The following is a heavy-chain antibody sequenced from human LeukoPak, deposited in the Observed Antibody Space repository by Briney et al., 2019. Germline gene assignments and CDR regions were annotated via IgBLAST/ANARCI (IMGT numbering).Heavy chain of an antibody. CDR3: ARALTDFWSGYSRDDAFDI. D-gene: IGHD3-3*01. CDR1: GYTFTSYG. J-gene: IGHJ3*02. CDR2: ISAYNGNT. V-gene: IGHV1-18*01. Sequence: ASVKVSCKASGYTFTSYGISWVRQAPGQGLEWMGWISAYNGNTNYAQKLQGRVTMTTGTSTSTAYMELRSLRSDDTAVYYCARALTDFWSGYSRDDAFDIWGQGTMVTVSS.